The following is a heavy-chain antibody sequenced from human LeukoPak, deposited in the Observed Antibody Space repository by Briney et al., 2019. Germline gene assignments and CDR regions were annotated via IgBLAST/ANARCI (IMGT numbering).Heavy chain of an antibody. D-gene: IGHD3-22*01. J-gene: IGHJ5*02. CDR3: ARVVVMDWFDP. CDR2: INHGGST. V-gene: IGHV4-34*01. CDR1: GGSFSGYY. Sequence: PSETLSLTCAVYGGSFSGYYWTWIRQSPGKGLEWIGEINHGGSTNFNASLKSRVTLSVDTSRNQFSLKLDSVTAADTAVYYCARVVVMDWFDPWGQGTLVTVSS.